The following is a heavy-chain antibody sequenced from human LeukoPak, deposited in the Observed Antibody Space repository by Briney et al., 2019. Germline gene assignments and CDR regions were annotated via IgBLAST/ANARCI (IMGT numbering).Heavy chain of an antibody. D-gene: IGHD3-10*01. CDR2: IYYSGKT. J-gene: IGHJ5*02. Sequence: TETLSLTCTVSGGSISSGDFYWSWIRQAPGKGLEWIGYIYYSGKTDSNPSLKSRIIISVDTSKNQFSLQLSSVTAADTAVYYCARDKGLLWDGAPVGSNWFDPWGQGTLVTVSS. CDR3: ARDKGLLWDGAPVGSNWFDP. V-gene: IGHV4-30-4*08. CDR1: GGSISSGDFY.